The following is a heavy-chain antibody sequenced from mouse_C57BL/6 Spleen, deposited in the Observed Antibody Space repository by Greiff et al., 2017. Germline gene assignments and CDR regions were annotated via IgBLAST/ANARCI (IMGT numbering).Heavy chain of an antibody. CDR1: GYTFTSYW. CDR2: IHPSDSDT. CDR3: AIWDSNYGGHFDY. D-gene: IGHD2-5*01. Sequence: VQLQQPGAELVKPGASVKVSCKASGYTFTSYWMHWVKQRPGQVLEWNGRIHPSDSDTNYNQKFKGKATLTVDKSSSTAYMQLSSLTSEDSAVYYCAIWDSNYGGHFDYWGQGTTLTVSS. V-gene: IGHV1-74*01. J-gene: IGHJ2*01.